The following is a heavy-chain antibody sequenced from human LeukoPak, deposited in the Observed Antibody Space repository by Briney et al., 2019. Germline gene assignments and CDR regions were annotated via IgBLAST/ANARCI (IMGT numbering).Heavy chain of an antibody. CDR1: GFTFSSYA. Sequence: GGSLRLSCAASGFTFSSYAMHWVRQAPGKGLEWVAVISYDGSNKYYADSVKGRFTISRDNSKNTLYLQMNSLRAEDTAVYYCAGWSAGYWGQGTLVTVSS. J-gene: IGHJ4*02. CDR2: ISYDGSNK. D-gene: IGHD2-2*03. CDR3: AGWSAGY. V-gene: IGHV3-30*04.